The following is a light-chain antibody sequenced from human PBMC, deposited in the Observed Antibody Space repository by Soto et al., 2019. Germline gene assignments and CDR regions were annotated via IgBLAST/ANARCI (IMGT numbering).Light chain of an antibody. CDR3: FSYTSSGTYV. V-gene: IGLV2-14*01. J-gene: IGLJ1*01. CDR2: EVR. Sequence: QSALTQPASVSGSPGQSITISCTGTISDVGNYKYVSWYQQHPGKAPKLMIYEVRNRPSGVSNRFSGSKSGNTASLTISGLQAEDEADYYCFSYTSSGTYVFGTGTKVTVL. CDR1: ISDVGNYKY.